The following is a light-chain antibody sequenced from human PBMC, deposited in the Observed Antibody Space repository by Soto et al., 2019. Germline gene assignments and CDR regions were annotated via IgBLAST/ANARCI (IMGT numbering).Light chain of an antibody. Sequence: GDRVTITCRASQSISNWLAWYQQKPGKAPKLLIYDASSLESGVPSRFSGSGSGTEFTLTISSLQPDDFATYYCQQQGTFGQGTKVDIK. J-gene: IGKJ1*01. CDR1: QSISNW. V-gene: IGKV1-5*01. CDR3: QQQGT. CDR2: DAS.